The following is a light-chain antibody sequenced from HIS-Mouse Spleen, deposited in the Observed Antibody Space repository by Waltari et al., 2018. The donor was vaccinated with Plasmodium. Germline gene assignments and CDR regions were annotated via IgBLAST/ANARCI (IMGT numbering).Light chain of an antibody. Sequence: SYELTQPPSVSVSPGQTARITCSGDALPKKYAYCYQQKSGQAPVLVIYANRKRPSGIPERFSGSSSGTMATLTIRGAQVEDEADYYVYSTDSSGNHRVFGGGTKLTVL. CDR1: ALPKKY. CDR3: YSTDSSGNHRV. CDR2: ANR. V-gene: IGLV3-10*01. J-gene: IGLJ3*02.